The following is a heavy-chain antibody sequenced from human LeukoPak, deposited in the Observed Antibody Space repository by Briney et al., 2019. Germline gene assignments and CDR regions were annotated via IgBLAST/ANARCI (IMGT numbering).Heavy chain of an antibody. CDR2: INPYSGGT. D-gene: IGHD6-19*01. Sequence: ASVKVSCKASGYTFTGYYMHWVRQAPGQGLEWMGWINPYSGGTNYAQNFQGRVTMTRDTSVNTAYMELSRLRSDDTAVYYCVRSSLRGSSGWLGNWFDPWGQGTLVTVSS. J-gene: IGHJ5*02. CDR3: VRSSLRGSSGWLGNWFDP. CDR1: GYTFTGYY. V-gene: IGHV1-2*02.